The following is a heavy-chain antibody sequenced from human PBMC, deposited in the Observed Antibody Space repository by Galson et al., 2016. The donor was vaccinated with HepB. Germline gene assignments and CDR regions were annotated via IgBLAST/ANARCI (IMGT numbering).Heavy chain of an antibody. CDR1: GDSVSSNSAA. CDR2: TYYRARWYN. D-gene: IGHD3-10*01. J-gene: IGHJ4*02. Sequence: CAISGDSVSSNSAAWNWLRQSPSRGLEWLGRTYYRARWYNDYAVSVKSRITINPDPSTNQFSLPLNSVTPEDTAVYYCARGVRFGSLDYWGQGTLVTVSS. V-gene: IGHV6-1*01. CDR3: ARGVRFGSLDY.